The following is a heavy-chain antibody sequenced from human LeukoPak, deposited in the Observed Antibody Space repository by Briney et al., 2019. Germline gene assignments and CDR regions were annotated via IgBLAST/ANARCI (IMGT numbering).Heavy chain of an antibody. J-gene: IGHJ4*02. CDR3: ARRRDGYPRVDFDY. CDR1: GGSISSSSYY. Sequence: SETLSHTCTVSGGSISSSSYYWGWIRQPPGKGLEWIGSIYYSGSTYYNPSLKSRVTISVDTSKNQFSLKLSSVTAADTAVYYCARRRDGYPRVDFDYWGQGTLVTVSS. D-gene: IGHD5-24*01. V-gene: IGHV4-39*01. CDR2: IYYSGST.